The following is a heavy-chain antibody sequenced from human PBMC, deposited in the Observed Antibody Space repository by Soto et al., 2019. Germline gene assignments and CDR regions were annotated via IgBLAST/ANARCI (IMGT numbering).Heavy chain of an antibody. CDR3: ARERHTYCSSTSCYGGFDY. CDR2: ISSSSSYI. Sequence: GGSLRLSCAASGFTFSSYSMNWVRQAPGKGLEWVSSISSSSSYIYYADSVKGRFTISRDNAKNSLYLQMNSLRAEDTAVYYCARERHTYCSSTSCYGGFDYWGQGTLVTVSS. V-gene: IGHV3-21*01. D-gene: IGHD2-2*01. J-gene: IGHJ4*02. CDR1: GFTFSSYS.